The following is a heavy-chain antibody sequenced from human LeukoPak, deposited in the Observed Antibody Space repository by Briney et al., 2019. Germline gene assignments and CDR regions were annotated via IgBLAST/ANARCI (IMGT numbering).Heavy chain of an antibody. CDR1: GFTFSSYS. Sequence: GGSLRLSCAASGFTFSSYSRNWVRQAPGKGLEWVSYISSASNTIYYADSVKGRFTISRDNAKNSLYLQMNSLRAEDTAMYYCARRNDVFDIWGQGTMVTVSS. CDR3: ARRNDVFDI. J-gene: IGHJ3*02. CDR2: ISSASNTI. V-gene: IGHV3-48*01.